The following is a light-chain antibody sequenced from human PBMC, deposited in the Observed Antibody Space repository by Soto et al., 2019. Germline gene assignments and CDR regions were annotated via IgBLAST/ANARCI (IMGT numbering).Light chain of an antibody. CDR1: QTISYY. J-gene: IGKJ4*01. CDR2: DAS. Sequence: EIVLTQSPATLSLSPGERATLSCRASQTISYYLAWYQQKPGQAPRLLIYDASNRATGIPARFSGSGSGTDFTLTISSLDPEDFAVYYCQQRSNWLTFGGGTKVEIK. CDR3: QQRSNWLT. V-gene: IGKV3-11*01.